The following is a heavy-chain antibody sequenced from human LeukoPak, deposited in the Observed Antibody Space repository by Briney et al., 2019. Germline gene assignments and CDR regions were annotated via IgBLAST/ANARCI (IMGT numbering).Heavy chain of an antibody. V-gene: IGHV4-4*09. D-gene: IGHD6-19*01. CDR1: GLPISRFF. Sequence: SETLSLICTTSGLPISRFFWNWVRQPPGKGLEWIGNIYDGVPTFFNPSLKCRVTISVDTSKGQFSLQLASVTAADTAVYYCVQTTGWPGFDYWGQGILVTVSS. J-gene: IGHJ4*02. CDR2: IYDGVPT. CDR3: VQTTGWPGFDY.